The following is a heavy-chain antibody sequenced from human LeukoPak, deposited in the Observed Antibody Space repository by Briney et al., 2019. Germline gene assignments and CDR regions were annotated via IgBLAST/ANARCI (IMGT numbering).Heavy chain of an antibody. J-gene: IGHJ6*02. CDR2: ISPYNGDT. D-gene: IGHD6-13*01. V-gene: IGHV1-18*01. CDR3: ARDGTKAAAGGYYGMDV. Sequence: GASVKVSCKASGYTFTIYGINWVRQAPGQGLEWMGWISPYNGDTNSAQKLQGRVTMTTDTSTSTAYMELRSLRSDDTAVYYCARDGTKAAAGGYYGMDVWGQGTTVTVSS. CDR1: GYTFTIYG.